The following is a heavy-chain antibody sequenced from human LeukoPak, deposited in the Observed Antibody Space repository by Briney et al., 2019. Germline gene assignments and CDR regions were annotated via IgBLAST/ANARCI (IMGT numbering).Heavy chain of an antibody. CDR2: ISAYNGNT. V-gene: IGHV1-18*01. CDR1: GYTFTSYG. D-gene: IGHD3-9*01. Sequence: GASVKVSCKASGYTFTSYGISCVRQAPGQGLEWMGWISAYNGNTNYAQKLQGRVTMTPDTSTSKAYMELSSLRSEDTAVYYCAGDILTGYYPNNWFDPWGQGTLVTVSS. J-gene: IGHJ5*02. CDR3: AGDILTGYYPNNWFDP.